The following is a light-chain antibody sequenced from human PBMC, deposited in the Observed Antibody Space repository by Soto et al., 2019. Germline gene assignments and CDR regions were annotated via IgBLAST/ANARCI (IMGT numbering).Light chain of an antibody. V-gene: IGLV1-47*01. J-gene: IGLJ2*01. CDR3: AAWDDSLSGPV. CDR2: MNN. CDR1: TSNIGSNY. Sequence: QSVLTQPPSASGTPGQRVTISCSGSTSNIGSNYVYWYQQLPGTAPKLLIYMNNQWPSGVPDRFSGSKSGTSASLAISGLRAEDEADSYCAAWDDSLSGPVFGGGAKLTVL.